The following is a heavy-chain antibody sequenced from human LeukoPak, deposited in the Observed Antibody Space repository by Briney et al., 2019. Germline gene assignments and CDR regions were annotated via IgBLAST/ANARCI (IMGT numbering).Heavy chain of an antibody. CDR2: ISYDGTNK. CDR3: ARGHYYASGKIDY. Sequence: GRSLRLSCAASGFTFSTYPIHWVRQAPGKGLEWVAVISYDGTNKYIPDSVKGRFAISRDNTKSTLYLHMNRLRPEDTALYYCARGHYYASGKIDYWGQGTLVTVSP. CDR1: GFTFSTYP. J-gene: IGHJ4*02. V-gene: IGHV3-30*09. D-gene: IGHD3-10*01.